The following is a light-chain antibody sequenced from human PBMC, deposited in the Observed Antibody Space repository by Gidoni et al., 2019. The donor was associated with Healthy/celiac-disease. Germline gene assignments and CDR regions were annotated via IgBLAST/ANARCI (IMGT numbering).Light chain of an antibody. CDR3: QQRSNWPPL. Sequence: DIVFTHPPATLSLSPGERATLSCRASQSVSSYLAWYQQKPGQAPRLLIYDASNRATGIPARFSGSGSGTDFTLTISSLEPEDFAVYYCQQRSNWPPLFGGGTKVEIK. CDR1: QSVSSY. J-gene: IGKJ4*01. CDR2: DAS. V-gene: IGKV3-11*01.